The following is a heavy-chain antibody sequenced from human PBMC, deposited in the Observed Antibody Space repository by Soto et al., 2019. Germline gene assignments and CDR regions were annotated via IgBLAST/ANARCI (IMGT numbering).Heavy chain of an antibody. CDR2: IYYSGST. CDR3: ASTRLYDFWSGPNN. Sequence: PSETLSLACTVSGGSISSYYWSWIRQPPGKGLEWIGYIYYSGSTNYNPSLKSRVTISVDTSKNQFSLKLSSVTAADTAVYYCASTRLYDFWSGPNNWGQGTLVTSPQ. D-gene: IGHD3-3*01. J-gene: IGHJ4*02. V-gene: IGHV4-59*01. CDR1: GGSISSYY.